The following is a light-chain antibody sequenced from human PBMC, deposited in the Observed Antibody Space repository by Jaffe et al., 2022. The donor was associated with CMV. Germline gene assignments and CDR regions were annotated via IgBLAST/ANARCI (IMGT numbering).Light chain of an antibody. CDR3: SSCAGKSTV. CDR1: SSDVGSCNF. Sequence: QSALTQPASVSGSPGQSITISCTGTSSDVGSCNFVSWYQQHPGKAPKLMIYEVNKRPSGVSNRFSGSKSGNTASLTISGLQTEDEADYYCSSCAGKSTVIGGGTKVTVL. J-gene: IGLJ3*02. CDR2: EVN. V-gene: IGLV2-23*02.